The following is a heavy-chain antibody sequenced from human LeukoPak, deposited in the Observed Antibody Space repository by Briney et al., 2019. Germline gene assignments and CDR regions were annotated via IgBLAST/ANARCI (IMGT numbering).Heavy chain of an antibody. Sequence: PSETLSLTCTVSDGSISGSYYYWGWIRQPPGKALEWIGSIYHTGSTYYNPSLKSRVTISVDTSKNQFSLKLSSVTAADTAVYYCARLRRVGATPFDYWGQGTLVTVSS. J-gene: IGHJ4*02. CDR2: IYHTGST. CDR3: ARLRRVGATPFDY. V-gene: IGHV4-39*07. D-gene: IGHD1-26*01. CDR1: DGSISGSYYY.